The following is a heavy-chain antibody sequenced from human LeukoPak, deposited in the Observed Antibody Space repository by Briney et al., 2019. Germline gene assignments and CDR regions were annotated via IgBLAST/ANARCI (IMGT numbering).Heavy chain of an antibody. CDR2: INHSGST. CDR1: GGSFSGYY. J-gene: IGHJ4*02. Sequence: SETLSLTCAVYGGSFSGYYWSWIRQPPGKGLEWIGEINHSGSTNYNPSLKSRVTISVDTSKNQFSLKLSSVTAADTAVYYCARLRYGDYVTFGYWGQGTLVTVSS. D-gene: IGHD4-17*01. CDR3: ARLRYGDYVTFGY. V-gene: IGHV4-34*01.